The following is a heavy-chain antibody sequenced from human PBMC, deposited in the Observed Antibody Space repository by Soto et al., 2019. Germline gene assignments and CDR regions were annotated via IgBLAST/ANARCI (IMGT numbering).Heavy chain of an antibody. V-gene: IGHV4-30-2*01. J-gene: IGHJ6*02. CDR1: GGSISSGGYS. CDR2: IYHSGST. CDR3: ASGYGMDV. Sequence: KTSETLSLTCAVSGGSISSGGYSWSWIRQPPGKGLEWIGYIYHSGSTYYNPSLKSRVTISVDRSKNQFSLKLSSVTAADTAVYYCASGYGMDVWGQGTTVTVYS.